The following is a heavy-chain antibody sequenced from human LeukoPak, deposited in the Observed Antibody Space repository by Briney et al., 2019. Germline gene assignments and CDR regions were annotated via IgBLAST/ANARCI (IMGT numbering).Heavy chain of an antibody. Sequence: ASVKVSCKASGYTFTSYGISWVRQAPGQGLEWMGWISAYNGNTNYAQKLQGRVTMTTDTSTSTAYMELRSLRSDDTAVYYCARGRYDFWSGYYSLGYWGQGTLVTVPS. CDR3: ARGRYDFWSGYYSLGY. CDR1: GYTFTSYG. CDR2: ISAYNGNT. D-gene: IGHD3-3*01. J-gene: IGHJ4*02. V-gene: IGHV1-18*01.